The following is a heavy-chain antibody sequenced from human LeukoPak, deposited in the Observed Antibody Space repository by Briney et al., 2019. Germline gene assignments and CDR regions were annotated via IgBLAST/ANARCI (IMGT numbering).Heavy chain of an antibody. CDR1: GYTFTSYG. CDR2: ISAYNGNT. Sequence: VASVKVSCKASGYTFTSYGISWVRQAPGQGLEWMGWISAYNGNTNYAQKLQGRVTMTTDTSTSTAYMELRSLRSDDTAVYYCAREKYCSSTSCYVYYYYGMDVWGQGTTVTVSS. CDR3: AREKYCSSTSCYVYYYYGMDV. V-gene: IGHV1-18*01. J-gene: IGHJ6*02. D-gene: IGHD2-2*01.